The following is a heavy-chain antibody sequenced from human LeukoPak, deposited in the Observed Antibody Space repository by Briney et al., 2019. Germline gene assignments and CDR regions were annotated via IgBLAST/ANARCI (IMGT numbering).Heavy chain of an antibody. D-gene: IGHD1-14*01. V-gene: IGHV4-34*01. J-gene: IGHJ4*02. Sequence: SETLSLTCAVSDGSFSTYYWSCSRQPPGKGLEWIGEINHSGSTNYNPSLKSRVPVSVDTSKNQFSLKLSSVTAADTAVYYCARGPAITAACNFDFWGQGTLVTVSS. CDR1: DGSFSTYY. CDR2: INHSGST. CDR3: ARGPAITAACNFDF.